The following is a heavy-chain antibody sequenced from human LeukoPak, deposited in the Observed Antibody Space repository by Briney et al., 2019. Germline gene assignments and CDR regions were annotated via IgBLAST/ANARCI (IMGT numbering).Heavy chain of an antibody. V-gene: IGHV1-18*01. CDR3: ARDRVCSSTSCYSGDAFDI. D-gene: IGHD2-2*02. Sequence: ASVKVSCKASGYTFTSYGISWVRQAPGQGLEWVGWISAYNGNTNYAQKLQGRVTMTTDTSTSTAYMELRSLRSDDTAVYYCARDRVCSSTSCYSGDAFDIWGQGTMVTVSS. CDR1: GYTFTSYG. J-gene: IGHJ3*02. CDR2: ISAYNGNT.